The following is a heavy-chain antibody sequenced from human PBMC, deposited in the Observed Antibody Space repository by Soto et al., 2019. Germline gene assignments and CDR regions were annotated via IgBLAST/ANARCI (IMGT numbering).Heavy chain of an antibody. CDR1: XGXXXXXXXX. V-gene: IGHV4-39*01. CDR3: ARSLARSIAAAGTSWWFDP. CDR2: IYYSGLP. J-gene: IGHJ5*02. Sequence: SETLXLTXXXSXGXXXXXXXXXXXIRQPPGXGLEXXXXIYYSGLPYHNPSLKSRVTISVDTSKNQFSLKLSSVTAADTAVYYCARSLARSIAAAGTSWWFDPWGQGTLVTVSS. D-gene: IGHD6-13*01.